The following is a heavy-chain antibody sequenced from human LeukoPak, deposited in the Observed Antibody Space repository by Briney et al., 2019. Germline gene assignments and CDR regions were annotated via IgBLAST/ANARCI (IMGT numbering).Heavy chain of an antibody. CDR1: DFTFSSNP. CDR3: AATKQARRYFDY. V-gene: IGHV3-23*01. Sequence: GGSLRLSCAGSDFTFSSNPLSWVRQAPGKGVEWVSAINPSGGNTYYADSVRGRCTISRDNSKNTLYLQMNTLRAEDTAVYYCAATKQARRYFDYWGQGTLVTVSS. D-gene: IGHD1-1*01. CDR2: INPSGGNT. J-gene: IGHJ4*02.